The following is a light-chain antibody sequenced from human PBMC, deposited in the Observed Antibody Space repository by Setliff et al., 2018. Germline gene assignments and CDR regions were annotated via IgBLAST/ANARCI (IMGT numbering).Light chain of an antibody. V-gene: IGLV2-14*03. CDR1: SSDIGGYDY. J-gene: IGLJ1*01. Sequence: QSVLTQPASVSGSPGQSITISCTGTSSDIGGYDYVSWYQHHPGRAPKFMIYDVIKRPSGVSNRFSGSKSGNTASLTISGLQAEDEADYYCFSYTSSSSEVFGSGTKVTVL. CDR2: DVI. CDR3: FSYTSSSSEV.